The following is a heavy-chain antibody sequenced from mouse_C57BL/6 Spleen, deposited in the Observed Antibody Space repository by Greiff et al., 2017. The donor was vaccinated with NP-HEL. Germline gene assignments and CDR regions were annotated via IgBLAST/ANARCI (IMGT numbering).Heavy chain of an antibody. CDR3: ARYHYYGSSYEYFDV. CDR1: GYTFTSYW. D-gene: IGHD1-1*01. Sequence: VQLQQPGAELVKPGASVKLSCKASGYTFTSYWMHWVKQRPGPGLEWIGMIHPNSGSTNYNEKFKSKATLTVDKSSSTAYMQLSSLTSEDSAVYYCARYHYYGSSYEYFDVWGTGTTVTVSS. CDR2: IHPNSGST. V-gene: IGHV1-64*01. J-gene: IGHJ1*03.